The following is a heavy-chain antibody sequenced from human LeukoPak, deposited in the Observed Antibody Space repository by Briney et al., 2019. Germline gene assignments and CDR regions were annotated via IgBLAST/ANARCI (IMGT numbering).Heavy chain of an antibody. CDR3: ARHHIAAALNWFDP. D-gene: IGHD6-13*01. CDR2: IYCSGST. Sequence: SETLSLTCTVSGGSISSYYWSWVGQPPGKGLEWIGYIYCSGSTHYTPSLKSRVTISVDTSKNQFSLKLSSVTAADPAVYYCARHHIAAALNWFDPWGQGTLVTVSS. CDR1: GGSISSYY. V-gene: IGHV4-59*08. J-gene: IGHJ5*02.